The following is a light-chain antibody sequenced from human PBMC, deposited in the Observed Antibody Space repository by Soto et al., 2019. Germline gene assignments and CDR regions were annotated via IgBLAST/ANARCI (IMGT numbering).Light chain of an antibody. CDR3: SSYAGSYTLV. CDR1: SNDVGGYNF. V-gene: IGLV2-11*01. J-gene: IGLJ2*01. Sequence: QSALTQPRSVSGSPGQSVTISCTGTSNDVGGYNFVSWYQQHPGKVTKLFIYDVSRRPSGVPDRFSGSKSGNTASLTISGLQAEDEADDYCSSYAGSYTLVFGGGTKLTVL. CDR2: DVS.